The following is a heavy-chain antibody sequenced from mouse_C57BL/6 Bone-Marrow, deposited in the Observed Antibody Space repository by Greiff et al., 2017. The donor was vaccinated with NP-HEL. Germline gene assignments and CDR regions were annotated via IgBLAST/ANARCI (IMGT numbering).Heavy chain of an antibody. Sequence: QVQLQQPGAELVKPGASVKLSCKASGYTFTSYWMHWVKQRPGQGLEWIGMIHPNSGSTNYNEKFKSKATLTVDKCSSTAYMQLSSLTSEDSAVYYCARRGDYWFAYWGQGTLVTVSA. V-gene: IGHV1-64*01. D-gene: IGHD2-4*01. CDR3: ARRGDYWFAY. J-gene: IGHJ3*01. CDR2: IHPNSGST. CDR1: GYTFTSYW.